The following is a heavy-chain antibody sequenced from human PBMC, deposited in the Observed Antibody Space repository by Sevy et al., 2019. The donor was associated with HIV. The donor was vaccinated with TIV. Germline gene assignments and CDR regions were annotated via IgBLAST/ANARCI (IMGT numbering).Heavy chain of an antibody. CDR1: GFTFSKYW. D-gene: IGHD1-1*01. CDR2: IKQDAGQK. V-gene: IGHV3-7*01. J-gene: IGHJ4*02. Sequence: GGSLRLSCAASGFTFSKYWMGWVRQAPGKGLEWVANIKQDAGQKYYVDSVEGRFTISRDNAKNSLYLQMNSLRAEDTAVYFSAIADGYYYFRYWGQGTLVTDSS. CDR3: AIADGYYYFRY.